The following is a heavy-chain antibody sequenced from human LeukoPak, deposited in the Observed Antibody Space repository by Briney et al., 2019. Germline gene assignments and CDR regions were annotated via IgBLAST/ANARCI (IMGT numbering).Heavy chain of an antibody. CDR3: ARPRPGYYMDV. D-gene: IGHD2-8*02. Sequence: GGSLRLSCAASRFTFSSYSMSWVRQAPEKGPEWVSYISTSSSTIYYADSVKGRFTISRDNAKNSLYLQMNSLRAEDTAVYYCARPRPGYYMDVWGKGTTVTVSS. CDR1: RFTFSSYS. J-gene: IGHJ6*03. V-gene: IGHV3-48*04. CDR2: ISTSSSTI.